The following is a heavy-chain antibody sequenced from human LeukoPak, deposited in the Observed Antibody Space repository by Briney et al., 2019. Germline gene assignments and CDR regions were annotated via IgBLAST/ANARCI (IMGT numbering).Heavy chain of an antibody. J-gene: IGHJ4*02. CDR1: GYTFTGYY. CDR2: INPNSGGT. D-gene: IGHD1-14*01. Sequence: VASVKVSCKASGYTFTGYYIHWVRQAPGQGLEWMGRINPNSGGTNYAQKFQGRVTMTRDTSISTAYMELSRLRSDDTAVYYCAREYHRWEPGYFDYWGQGTLVTVSS. V-gene: IGHV1-2*06. CDR3: AREYHRWEPGYFDY.